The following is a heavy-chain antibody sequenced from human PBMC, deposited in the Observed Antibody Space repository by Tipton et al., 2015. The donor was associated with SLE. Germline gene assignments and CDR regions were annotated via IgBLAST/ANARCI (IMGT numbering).Heavy chain of an antibody. D-gene: IGHD3-22*01. Sequence: TLSLTCSMSGVSFSSGGYHWAWIRQHPGKGLEWSGFIYYSGSTYYNPSLQSRVSISVDTSENQLSLKLTSVTASDTAVYYCARGRIYDNSDYPYYFDYWGQGTLLTVSS. V-gene: IGHV4-31*03. J-gene: IGHJ4*02. CDR2: IYYSGST. CDR1: GVSFSSGGYH. CDR3: ARGRIYDNSDYPYYFDY.